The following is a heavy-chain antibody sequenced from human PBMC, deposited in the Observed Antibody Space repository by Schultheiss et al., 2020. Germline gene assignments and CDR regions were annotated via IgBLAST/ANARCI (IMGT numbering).Heavy chain of an antibody. V-gene: IGHV3/OR16-10*01. J-gene: IGHJ4*02. CDR3: ARDLEEQSFDY. CDR2: IGTGGDT. D-gene: IGHD1/OR15-1a*01. CDR1: GFAFSSYA. Sequence: GGSLRLSCAASGFAFSSYALHWVRRAPGKGLEWVSAIGTGGDTYYADSVKGRFTISRDNSKNTLYLQMNSLRAEDTAVYYCARDLEEQSFDYWGQGTLVTVSS.